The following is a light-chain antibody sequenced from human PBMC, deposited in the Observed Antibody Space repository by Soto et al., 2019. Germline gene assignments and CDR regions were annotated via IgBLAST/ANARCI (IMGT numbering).Light chain of an antibody. V-gene: IGKV3-20*01. Sequence: DIVLTQSPGTLSLSPGDRATLSCRASQSVSGTHLAWYQQKPGQAPRLLIYGASRRATGIPDRFSGSGSGTDFTLTISRLEPEDFAVYYCQQYGSSPITFGQGTRLEIK. J-gene: IGKJ5*01. CDR3: QQYGSSPIT. CDR2: GAS. CDR1: QSVSGTH.